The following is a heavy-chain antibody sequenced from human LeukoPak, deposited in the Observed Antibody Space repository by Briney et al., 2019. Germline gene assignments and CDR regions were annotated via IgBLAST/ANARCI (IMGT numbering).Heavy chain of an antibody. CDR2: IYYSGIT. J-gene: IGHJ5*02. CDR1: GGSISTYY. Sequence: KPSETLSLACTISGGSISTYYWSWIRQPPGKGLEWIGYIYYSGITKYNPSVKSRVTMSVDTSKNQFSLKVSSVTAADTAVYYCARGTNMMASLRFDPWGQGTLVTVSS. V-gene: IGHV4-59*01. CDR3: ARGTNMMASLRFDP. D-gene: IGHD2-8*01.